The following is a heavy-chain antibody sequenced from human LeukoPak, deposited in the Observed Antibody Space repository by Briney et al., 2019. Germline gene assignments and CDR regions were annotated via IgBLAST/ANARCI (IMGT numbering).Heavy chain of an antibody. CDR2: ICHSGST. CDR1: GGSISSGGYY. J-gene: IGHJ4*02. V-gene: IGHV4-30-2*01. CDR3: ARDAVFTYFDY. Sequence: SETLSLTCTVSGGSISSGGYYWSWIRQPPGKGLEWIGYICHSGSTYYNPSLKSRVTISVDRSKNQFSLKLSSVTAADTAVYYCARDAVFTYFDYWGQGTLVTVSS.